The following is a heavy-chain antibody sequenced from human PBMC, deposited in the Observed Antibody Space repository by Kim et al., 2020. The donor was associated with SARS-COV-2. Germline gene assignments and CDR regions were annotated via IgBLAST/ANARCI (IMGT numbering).Heavy chain of an antibody. D-gene: IGHD6-13*01. CDR1: GGSFSGYY. V-gene: IGHV4-34*01. CDR3: ARGARRVAAAGTRYRDYYYYYGMDV. CDR2: INHSGST. J-gene: IGHJ6*02. Sequence: SETLSLTCAVYGGSFSGYYWSWIRQPPGKGLEWIGEINHSGSTNYNPSLKSRVTISVDTSKNQFSLKLSSVTAADTAVYYCARGARRVAAAGTRYRDYYYYYGMDVWGQGTTVTVSS.